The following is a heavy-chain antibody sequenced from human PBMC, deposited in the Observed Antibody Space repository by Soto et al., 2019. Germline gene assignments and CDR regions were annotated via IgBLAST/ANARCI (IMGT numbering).Heavy chain of an antibody. CDR3: ASVPEYSSSASFDY. CDR2: MNPNSGNT. V-gene: IGHV1-8*01. CDR1: GYTFTSYD. D-gene: IGHD6-6*01. Sequence: QVQLVQSGAEVKKPGASVKVSCKASGYTFTSYDINWVRQATGQGLEWMGWMNPNSGNTGYAQKFQGRVTMTWYTSLSTAYMELSSLRSEDTAVYYCASVPEYSSSASFDYWGQGILDTVSS. J-gene: IGHJ4*02.